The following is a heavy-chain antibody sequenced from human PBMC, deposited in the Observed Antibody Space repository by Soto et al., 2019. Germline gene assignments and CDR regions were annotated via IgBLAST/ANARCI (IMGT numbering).Heavy chain of an antibody. D-gene: IGHD6-6*01. CDR2: IYYSGST. Sequence: QVLLQESGPGLVKPSETLSLTCTVSGGSISDFYWSWIRQPPGKGLEWIGYIYYSGSTNYNPSLKCRVTISVDTSKNQFSLNLRSMSPADTAVYYCARVGGLAARTFDYWGPGTLVTVSS. V-gene: IGHV4-59*01. CDR3: ARVGGLAARTFDY. J-gene: IGHJ4*02. CDR1: GGSISDFY.